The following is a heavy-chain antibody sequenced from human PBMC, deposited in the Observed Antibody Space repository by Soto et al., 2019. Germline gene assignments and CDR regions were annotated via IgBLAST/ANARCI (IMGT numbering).Heavy chain of an antibody. CDR1: GYSFTSYW. J-gene: IGHJ4*02. CDR3: ARQGVVVPAATYYFDD. Sequence: PGESLKISCKGSGYSFTSYWIGWVRQMPGKGLEWMGIIYPGDSDTRYSPSFQGQVTISADKSISTAYLQWSSLKASDTAMYYCARQGVVVPAATYYFDDWGEGTLVTVDS. D-gene: IGHD2-2*01. V-gene: IGHV5-51*01. CDR2: IYPGDSDT.